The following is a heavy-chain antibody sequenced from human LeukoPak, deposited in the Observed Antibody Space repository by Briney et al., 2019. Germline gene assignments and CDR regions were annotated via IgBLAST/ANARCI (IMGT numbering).Heavy chain of an antibody. CDR3: ATEFFGSFNY. CDR2: IKSKIDGGTT. J-gene: IGHJ4*02. D-gene: IGHD3-10*01. CDR1: GFTFNNAW. Sequence: KTGGSLRLSCAASGFTFNNAWMSWVRQAPGKGLEWVGLIKSKIDGGTTDYAAPVKGRLTISRDDSKNTLYLQMNSLRMEDTAVYYSATEFFGSFNYWGQGSLVTVSS. V-gene: IGHV3-15*01.